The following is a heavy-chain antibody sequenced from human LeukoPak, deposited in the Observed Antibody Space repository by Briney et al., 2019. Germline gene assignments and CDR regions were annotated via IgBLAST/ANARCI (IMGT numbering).Heavy chain of an antibody. CDR2: INPNSGGT. CDR3: ARSYSGYDLLFDY. D-gene: IGHD5-12*01. Sequence: GASVKVSCKASGYTFTGYYMHWVRQGPGQGLEWMGWINPNSGGTNYAQKFQGWVTMTRDTSISTAYMELSRLRSDDTAVYYCARSYSGYDLLFDYWGQGTLVTVSS. J-gene: IGHJ4*02. V-gene: IGHV1-2*04. CDR1: GYTFTGYY.